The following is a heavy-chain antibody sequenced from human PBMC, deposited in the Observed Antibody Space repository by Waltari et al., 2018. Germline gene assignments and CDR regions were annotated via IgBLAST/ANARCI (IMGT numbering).Heavy chain of an antibody. D-gene: IGHD6-13*01. CDR2: IWYDGSNK. V-gene: IGHV3-33*01. CDR1: TFSSYG. J-gene: IGHJ4*02. Sequence: TFSSYGIHWVRQAPGKGLEWVAFIWYDGSNKYYADSVKGRFTISRDNSKNTLYLQMNSLRVEDTAVYYCARDERVGSWARVWGFDYWGQGTLVTVSS. CDR3: ARDERVGSWARVWGFDY.